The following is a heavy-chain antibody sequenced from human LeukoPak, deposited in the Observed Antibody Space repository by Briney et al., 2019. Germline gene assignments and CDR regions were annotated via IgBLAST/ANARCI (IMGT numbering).Heavy chain of an antibody. Sequence: SETLSLTCTVSGGSISSGSYYWSWIRQPPGEGLEWIGYIYYSGSTNYNPSLKSRVTISVDTSKNQFSLKLSSVTAADTAVYYCARYRSSSWSPFDYWGQGTLVTVSS. J-gene: IGHJ4*02. CDR3: ARYRSSSWSPFDY. CDR2: IYYSGST. V-gene: IGHV4-61*01. CDR1: GGSISSGSYY. D-gene: IGHD6-13*01.